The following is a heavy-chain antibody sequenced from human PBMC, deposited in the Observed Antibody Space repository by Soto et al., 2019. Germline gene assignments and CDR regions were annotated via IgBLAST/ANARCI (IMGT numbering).Heavy chain of an antibody. Sequence: PSQTLSLTCAISGDSVSSNSAAWNWIRQSPSRGLEWLGRTYYRSKWYNDYAVSVKSRITINPDTSKNQFSLQLNSVTPEDTAVYYCARAGQYCTNGVCFIVWRSGNGFDPWGQGTLVTVSS. J-gene: IGHJ5*02. CDR2: TYYRSKWYN. CDR3: ARAGQYCTNGVCFIVWRSGNGFDP. V-gene: IGHV6-1*01. D-gene: IGHD2-8*01. CDR1: GDSVSSNSAA.